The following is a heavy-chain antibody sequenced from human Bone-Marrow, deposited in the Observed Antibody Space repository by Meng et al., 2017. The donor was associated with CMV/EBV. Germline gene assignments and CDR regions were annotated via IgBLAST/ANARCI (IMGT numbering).Heavy chain of an antibody. CDR2: INDSGRI. Sequence: SETLSLTCAVYGGSFSGYYWSWVRQTPGKGLEWIGEINDSGRINDNPSLKNRVTMSVDTSKNQFSLKLRSVTAADTGVYYCARRYDSRGHGMDVWGQGTKVTVSS. V-gene: IGHV4-34*01. D-gene: IGHD6-19*01. CDR3: ARRYDSRGHGMDV. J-gene: IGHJ6*02. CDR1: GGSFSGYY.